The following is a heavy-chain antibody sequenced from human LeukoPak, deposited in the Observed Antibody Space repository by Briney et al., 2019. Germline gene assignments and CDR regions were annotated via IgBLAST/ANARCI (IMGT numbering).Heavy chain of an antibody. D-gene: IGHD6-19*01. V-gene: IGHV3-7*03. CDR1: AFIFSYYW. J-gene: IGHJ5*02. CDR2: INQDGSEK. Sequence: GGSLRLSCAPSAFIFSYYWMSWVRQAPGKGLEWVANINQDGSEKRYVDSAKGRFTISRDNAENLLYLQMNNLRAEDTAVNYCAREGGSGWYSGWFDPWGQGTLVTVSS. CDR3: AREGGSGWYSGWFDP.